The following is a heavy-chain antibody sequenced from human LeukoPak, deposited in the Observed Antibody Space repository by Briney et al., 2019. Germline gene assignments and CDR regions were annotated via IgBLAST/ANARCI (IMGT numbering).Heavy chain of an antibody. CDR3: ATTRYGDHGHNFDY. Sequence: PGGSLRLSCAASGFTFSTYSMSWLRQAPGKGPEWVSSVTSHSSHIYYADSVRGRFIISRDNAKNSLYLQMTSLRAGDTAVYYCATTRYGDHGHNFDYWGQGTLVTVSS. V-gene: IGHV3-21*04. J-gene: IGHJ4*02. D-gene: IGHD4-17*01. CDR1: GFTFSTYS. CDR2: VTSHSSHI.